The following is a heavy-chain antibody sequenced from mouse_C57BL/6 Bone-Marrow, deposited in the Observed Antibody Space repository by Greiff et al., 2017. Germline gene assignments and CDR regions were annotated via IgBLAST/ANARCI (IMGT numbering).Heavy chain of an antibody. D-gene: IGHD1-1*01. CDR3: ARIYYYDSSDY. V-gene: IGHV1-55*01. CDR2: IYPGSGST. J-gene: IGHJ2*01. CDR1: GYTFTSYW. Sequence: QVQLQQSGAELVKPGASVKMSCKASGYTFTSYWITWVKQRPGQGLEWIGDIYPGSGSTNYNEKFKGKATLTVDTSSSTAYMQLSSLTSEDSAVYFCARIYYYDSSDYWGQGTTLTVSS.